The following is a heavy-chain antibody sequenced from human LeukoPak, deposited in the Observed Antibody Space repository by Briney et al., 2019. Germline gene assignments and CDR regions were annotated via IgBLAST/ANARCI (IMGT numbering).Heavy chain of an antibody. V-gene: IGHV3-66*02. CDR1: GFTVISNY. CDR2: IYSGGDT. J-gene: IGHJ4*02. CDR3: ARDLTHGGKTC. D-gene: IGHD4-23*01. Sequence: GGSLRLSCAASGFTVISNYMSWVRQAPGKGLEWVSVIYSGGDTYYADSVKGRFTISRDNSKNTLYLQMNSLRAEDTAVYYCARDLTHGGKTCWGQGTLVTVSS.